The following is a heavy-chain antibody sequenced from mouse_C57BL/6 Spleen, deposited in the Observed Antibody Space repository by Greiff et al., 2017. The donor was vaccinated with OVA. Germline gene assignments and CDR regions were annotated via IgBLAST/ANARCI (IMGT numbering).Heavy chain of an antibody. V-gene: IGHV14-4*01. J-gene: IGHJ3*01. D-gene: IGHD1-1*01. CDR2: IDPENGDT. CDR1: GFNIKDDY. Sequence: EVQLQQSGAELVRPGASVKLSCTASGFNIKDDYMHWVKQRPEQGLEWIGWIDPENGDTEYASKFQGKATITADTSSNTAYLQLSSRASEDTAVDYCTTGYYGSSYIFAYWGQGTLVTVSA. CDR3: TTGYYGSSYIFAY.